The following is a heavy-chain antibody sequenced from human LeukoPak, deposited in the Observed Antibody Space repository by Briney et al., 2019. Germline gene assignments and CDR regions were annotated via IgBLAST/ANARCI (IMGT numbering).Heavy chain of an antibody. V-gene: IGHV3-7*01. CDR2: IKQDGSEK. CDR3: ARELLVDTLYYYYGMDV. CDR1: GFTFSSYW. D-gene: IGHD5-18*01. Sequence: PGGSLRLSCAASGFTFSSYWMSWVRQAPGKGLEWVANIKQDGSEKYYVDSVKGRFTISRDNAKNSLYLQMNSLRAEDTAVYYCARELLVDTLYYYYGMDVWGQGTTVTVSS. J-gene: IGHJ6*02.